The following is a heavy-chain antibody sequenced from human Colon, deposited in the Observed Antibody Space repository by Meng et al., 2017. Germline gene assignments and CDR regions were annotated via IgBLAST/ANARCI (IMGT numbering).Heavy chain of an antibody. CDR2: ISNSGSA. V-gene: IGHV4-31*02. CDR1: GGSNVSGGYY. J-gene: IGHJ4*02. Sequence: EQLEYLVPGVVNAHQTCAVICSVCGGSNVSGGYYWSWFRQHPQKGLEWMGYISNSGSAYYNPSLKSRVSISVDTSKNQFSLKMDTVTAADTALYYCARAGLHSYYFDFWGQGTLVTVSS. D-gene: IGHD2-21*01. CDR3: ARAGLHSYYFDF.